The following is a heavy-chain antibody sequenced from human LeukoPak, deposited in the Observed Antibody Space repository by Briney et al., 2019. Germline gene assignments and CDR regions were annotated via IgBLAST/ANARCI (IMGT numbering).Heavy chain of an antibody. CDR2: IYYSGST. V-gene: IGHV4-59*01. CDR3: ASSFSGYSLYPFDY. J-gene: IGHJ4*02. CDR1: GGSISSYY. Sequence: SETLSLTCTVSGGSISSYYWSWIRQPPGKGLEWIGYIYYSGSTNYNPSLKSRVTISVDTSKNQFSLKLSSVTDADTAVYYCASSFSGYSLYPFDYWGQGTLVTVSS. D-gene: IGHD5/OR15-5a*01.